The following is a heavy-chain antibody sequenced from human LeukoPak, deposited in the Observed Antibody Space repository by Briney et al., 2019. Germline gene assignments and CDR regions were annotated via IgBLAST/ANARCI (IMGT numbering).Heavy chain of an antibody. CDR2: IYYSGST. D-gene: IGHD2-21*02. V-gene: IGHV4-61*01. CDR3: ARAVVVVTASGSRYFDL. CDR1: GGSVSSGNYY. J-gene: IGHJ2*01. Sequence: PSETLSLTCTVSGGSVSSGNYYWSWIRQPPGKGLEWIGYIYYSGSTNYNPSLKSRVTISIDTSKNQFSLKLSSVTAADTAVYYCARAVVVVTASGSRYFDLWGRGTLVTVSS.